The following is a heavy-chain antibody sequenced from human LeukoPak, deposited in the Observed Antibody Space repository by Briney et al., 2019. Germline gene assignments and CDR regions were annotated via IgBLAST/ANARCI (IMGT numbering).Heavy chain of an antibody. J-gene: IGHJ3*02. D-gene: IGHD6-19*01. V-gene: IGHV4-59*08. CDR3: GRHVTAVAGDAFDI. CDR1: GGSISRYY. Sequence: SDTLSLTCTVSGGSISRYYWSWIRQPPGKGLEWIGYIFYSGSTNYSPSLKSRVTISVDTSRNQFSLKLSSVTAADTAVFYCGRHVTAVAGDAFDIWGQGTMVTVS. CDR2: IFYSGST.